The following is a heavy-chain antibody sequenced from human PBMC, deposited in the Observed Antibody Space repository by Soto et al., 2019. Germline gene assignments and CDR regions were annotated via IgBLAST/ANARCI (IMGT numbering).Heavy chain of an antibody. D-gene: IGHD5-18*01. CDR3: ARGGLRGYSYATYYFDY. CDR2: INPNSGGT. CDR1: GYTFTGYY. Sequence: QVQLVQSGAEVKKPGASVKVSCKASGYTFTGYYMHWVRQAPGQGLGWLGWINPNSGGTNYAQKFQGRVTMTRDTSISTAYMELSRLRSDDTAVYYCARGGLRGYSYATYYFDYWGQGTLVTVSS. J-gene: IGHJ4*02. V-gene: IGHV1-2*02.